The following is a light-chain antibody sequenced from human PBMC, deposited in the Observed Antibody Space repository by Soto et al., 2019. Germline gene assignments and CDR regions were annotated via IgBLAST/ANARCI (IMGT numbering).Light chain of an antibody. V-gene: IGKV1-5*03. CDR3: QQNYNAPPWT. CDR1: QSISSW. CDR2: KAS. Sequence: DIQMTQSPSTLSASVGDRVTITCRASQSISSWLAWYQQKPGKAPKLLIYKASSLESGVPSRFSGSGSGTDFTLTISSLQPEDFATYYCQQNYNAPPWTFGQGTKVDIK. J-gene: IGKJ1*01.